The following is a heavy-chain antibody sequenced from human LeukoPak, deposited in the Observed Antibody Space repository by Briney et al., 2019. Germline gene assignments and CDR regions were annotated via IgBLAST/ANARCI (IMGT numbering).Heavy chain of an antibody. CDR1: GGSISSGGYY. V-gene: IGHV4-31*03. J-gene: IGHJ6*04. CDR2: IYYSGST. D-gene: IGHD2-15*01. CDR3: ARDCGSGGSCGEAFDI. Sequence: SETLSLTCTVSGGSISSGGYYRSWIRQHPGKGLEWIGYIYYSGSTYYNPSLKSRVTISVDTSKNQFSLKLSSVTAADTAVYYCARDCGSGGSCGEAFDIWGKGTTVTVSS.